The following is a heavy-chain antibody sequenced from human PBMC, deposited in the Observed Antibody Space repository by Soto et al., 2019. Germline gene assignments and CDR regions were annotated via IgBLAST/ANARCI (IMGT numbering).Heavy chain of an antibody. V-gene: IGHV4-4*02. Sequence: SETLSLTCAVSGGSISSSNWWSWVRQPPGKGLEWIGEIYHSGSTNYNPSLKSRVTISVDKSKNQFSLKLSSVTAADTAVYYCARDPYPDTAMVSAHYWGQGTLVTVSS. CDR1: GGSISSSNW. J-gene: IGHJ4*02. CDR3: ARDPYPDTAMVSAHY. CDR2: IYHSGST. D-gene: IGHD5-18*01.